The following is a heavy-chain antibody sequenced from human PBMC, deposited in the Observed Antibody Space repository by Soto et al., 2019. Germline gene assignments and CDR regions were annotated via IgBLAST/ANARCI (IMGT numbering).Heavy chain of an antibody. D-gene: IGHD3-16*01. CDR1: GGSISSGGYS. CDR3: AREVGDGYNSRFDY. CDR2: IYHSGST. J-gene: IGHJ4*02. V-gene: IGHV4-30-2*01. Sequence: QLQLQESGSGLVKPSQTLSLTCAVSGGSISSGGYSWSWIRQPPGKGLEWIGYIYHSGSTYYNPALKSRVTISVDRSTNQFSLKLSSVTAADTAVYYCAREVGDGYNSRFDYWGQGTLVTVSS.